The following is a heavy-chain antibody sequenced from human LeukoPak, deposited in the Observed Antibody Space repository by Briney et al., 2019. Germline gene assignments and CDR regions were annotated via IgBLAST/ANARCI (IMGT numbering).Heavy chain of an antibody. D-gene: IGHD3-3*01. CDR1: GGSISSSNYY. J-gene: IGHJ5*02. CDR3: AKSSSYDFNWFDP. V-gene: IGHV4-39*01. CDR2: IYYSGIT. Sequence: SETLSLTCTVSGGSISSSNYYWGWIRQPPGKGLEWIGSIYYSGITYCKPSLKSRVTISVDTSKNQFSLKLSSVTAADTAVYYCAKSSSYDFNWFDPWGQGTLVTVSS.